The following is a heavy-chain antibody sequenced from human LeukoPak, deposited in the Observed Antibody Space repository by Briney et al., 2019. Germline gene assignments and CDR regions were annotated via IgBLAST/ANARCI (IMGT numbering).Heavy chain of an antibody. CDR2: TSYDGIHK. CDR1: GFSFGTNA. CDR3: ARGDYCSSTSCYAPSAFDI. V-gene: IGHV3-30-3*01. J-gene: IGHJ3*02. D-gene: IGHD2-2*01. Sequence: GGSLRLSCAASGFSFGTNAMHWVRQAPGKGLEWVAVTSYDGIHKYYADSVKGRFTISRDNAKNSLYLQMNSLRAEDTAVYYCARGDYCSSTSCYAPSAFDIWGQGTMVTVSS.